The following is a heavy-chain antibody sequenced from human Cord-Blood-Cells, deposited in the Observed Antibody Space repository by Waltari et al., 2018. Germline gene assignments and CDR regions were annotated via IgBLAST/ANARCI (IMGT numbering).Heavy chain of an antibody. Sequence: QLQLQESGPGLVKPSETLSLTCTVSGGSISSSSYYCGWIRQPPGKGLEWIGSIYYSGSTYYNPSLKSRVTISVDTSKNQFSLKLSSVTAADTAVYYCARHFLLGEYSSSSEYFQHWGQGTLVTVSS. D-gene: IGHD6-6*01. J-gene: IGHJ1*01. CDR2: IYYSGST. CDR3: ARHFLLGEYSSSSEYFQH. V-gene: IGHV4-39*01. CDR1: GGSISSSSYY.